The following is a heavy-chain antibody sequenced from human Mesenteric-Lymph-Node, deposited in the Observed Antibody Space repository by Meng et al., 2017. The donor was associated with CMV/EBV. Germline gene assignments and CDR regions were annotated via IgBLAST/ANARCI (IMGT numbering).Heavy chain of an antibody. CDR2: IKQDGSEK. J-gene: IGHJ3*01. V-gene: IGHV3-7*01. CDR3: VKDRGLIRDPHAFAF. Sequence: GGSLRLSCAASGFTFSSYWMSWVRQAPGKGLEWVANIKQDGSEKYYVDSVKGRFTISRDDSTNTLYLQMNSLRDEDTALYYCVKDRGLIRDPHAFAFWGQGTMVTVSS. D-gene: IGHD3-10*01. CDR1: GFTFSSYW.